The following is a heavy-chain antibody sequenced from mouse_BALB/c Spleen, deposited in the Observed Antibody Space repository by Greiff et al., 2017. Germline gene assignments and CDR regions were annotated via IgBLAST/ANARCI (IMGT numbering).Heavy chain of an antibody. D-gene: IGHD3-1*01. CDR2: ISYSGST. J-gene: IGHJ4*01. Sequence: EVKVEESGLGLVKPSQSLSLTCTVTGYSITSDYAWNWIRQFPGNKLEWMGYISYSGSTSYNPSLKSRISITRDTSKNQFFLQLNSVTTEDTATYYCARLARTYAMDYWGQGTSVTVSS. V-gene: IGHV3-2*02. CDR1: GYSITSDYA. CDR3: ARLARTYAMDY.